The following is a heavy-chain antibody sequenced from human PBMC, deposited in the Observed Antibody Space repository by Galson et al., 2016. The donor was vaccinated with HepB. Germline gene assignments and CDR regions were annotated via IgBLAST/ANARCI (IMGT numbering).Heavy chain of an antibody. Sequence: SVKVSCKASGGTLSSSIMSWVRQAPGQGLEWMGGIIPVLGTTHYAQNFQGRVTITADEPTSTAYMELSSLRSEDTAVYYCARLHLLAYCSGGRCYSGAFDYWGQGTQVTVSS. CDR3: ARLHLLAYCSGGRCYSGAFDY. D-gene: IGHD2-15*01. CDR2: IIPVLGTT. CDR1: GGTLSSSI. J-gene: IGHJ4*02. V-gene: IGHV1-69*13.